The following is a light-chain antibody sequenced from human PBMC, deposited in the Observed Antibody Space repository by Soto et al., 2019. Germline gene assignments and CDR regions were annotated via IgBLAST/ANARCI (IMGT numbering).Light chain of an antibody. J-gene: IGLJ2*01. CDR3: AAWYDSISSVV. CDR1: SSNIGSNT. Sequence: QSVLTQPPSASGTPGQRVTISCSGSSSNIGSNTVNWYQQLPGTTPKLLIYSNNHRPSGVPDRFSGSKSATSASLAISGGQSDDEADDYCAAWYDSISSVVFGGGTKLTVL. V-gene: IGLV1-44*01. CDR2: SNN.